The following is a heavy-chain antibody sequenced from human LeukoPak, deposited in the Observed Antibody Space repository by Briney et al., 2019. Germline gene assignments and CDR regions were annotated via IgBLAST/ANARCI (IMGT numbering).Heavy chain of an antibody. J-gene: IGHJ4*02. Sequence: ASVKVSCKASGYSYTNYGITWVRQAPGQGLEWMGWISPYNGNTNYAQKLQGRVTMTRDTSTSTAYMELRSPRSDDTAVYYCATYSAAGRTYYFDYWGQGALVTVSS. V-gene: IGHV1-18*01. CDR1: GYSYTNYG. CDR2: ISPYNGNT. D-gene: IGHD6-13*01. CDR3: ATYSAAGRTYYFDY.